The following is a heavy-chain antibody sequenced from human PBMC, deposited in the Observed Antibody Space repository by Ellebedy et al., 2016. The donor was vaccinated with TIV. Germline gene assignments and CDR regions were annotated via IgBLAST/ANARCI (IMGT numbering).Heavy chain of an antibody. D-gene: IGHD1-26*01. CDR3: ARDVGGRGY. J-gene: IGHJ4*02. Sequence: SETLSLTXIVSGGSISGHFWHWIRQPPGKGLEWIGLIYNNVNTNYNSSLKSRVTISVDTSKNQFSLKLTSVTAADTAVYYCARDVGGRGYWGRGTLVTVSS. CDR2: IYNNVNT. V-gene: IGHV4-59*11. CDR1: GGSISGHF.